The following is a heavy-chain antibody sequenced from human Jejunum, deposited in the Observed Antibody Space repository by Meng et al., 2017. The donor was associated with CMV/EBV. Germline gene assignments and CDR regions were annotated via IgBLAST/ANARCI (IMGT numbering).Heavy chain of an antibody. CDR1: AINFNTYA. J-gene: IGHJ4*02. D-gene: IGHD3-16*02. Sequence: CEASAINFNTYAMNWIRQAPGKRLEWVSYNASGSKYIIYADSVKGRFTISRDNTKKSLYLQINSLRAADTAVYYCATDYRLGAGANWGQGTLVTVSS. CDR3: ATDYRLGAGAN. V-gene: IGHV3-21*01. CDR2: NASGSKYI.